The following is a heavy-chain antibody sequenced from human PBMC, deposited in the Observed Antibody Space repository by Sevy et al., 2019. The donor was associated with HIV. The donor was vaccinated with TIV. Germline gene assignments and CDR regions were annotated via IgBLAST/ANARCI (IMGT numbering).Heavy chain of an antibody. Sequence: SETLSLTCTVSGGSISSYYWSWIRQPPGKGLEWIGYIYYSGSTNYNPSLKSQVTISVDTSKNQFSLKLSSVTAADTAVYYCARDHPPSGFDYWGQGTLVTVSS. V-gene: IGHV4-59*13. CDR3: ARDHPPSGFDY. CDR1: GGSISSYY. CDR2: IYYSGST. J-gene: IGHJ4*02.